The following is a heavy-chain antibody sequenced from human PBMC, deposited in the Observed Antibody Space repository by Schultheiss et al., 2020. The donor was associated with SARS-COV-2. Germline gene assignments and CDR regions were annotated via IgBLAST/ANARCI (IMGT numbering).Heavy chain of an antibody. J-gene: IGHJ4*02. Sequence: SETLSLTCTVSGGSISSGYYWGWIRQPPGKGLEWIGSIYHSGSTYYNPSLKSRVTISVDTSKNQFSLKLSSVTAADTAVYYCASSRVSAARANFDYWGQGTLVTVSS. D-gene: IGHD6-6*01. CDR1: GGSISSGYY. CDR2: IYHSGST. CDR3: ASSRVSAARANFDY. V-gene: IGHV4-38-2*02.